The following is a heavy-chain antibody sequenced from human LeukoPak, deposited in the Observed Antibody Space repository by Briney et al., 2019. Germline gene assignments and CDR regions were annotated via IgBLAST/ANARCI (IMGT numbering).Heavy chain of an antibody. Sequence: GGSLRLSCAASGFTFSSYSMNWVRQAPGKGLEWVSSISSSSSYIYYADSVKGRFTISRDNAKNSLYLQMNSLRAEDTAAYYCARDAKYGDHAEGWYFDLWGRGTLVTVSS. V-gene: IGHV3-21*01. CDR3: ARDAKYGDHAEGWYFDL. CDR1: GFTFSSYS. J-gene: IGHJ2*01. D-gene: IGHD4-17*01. CDR2: ISSSSSYI.